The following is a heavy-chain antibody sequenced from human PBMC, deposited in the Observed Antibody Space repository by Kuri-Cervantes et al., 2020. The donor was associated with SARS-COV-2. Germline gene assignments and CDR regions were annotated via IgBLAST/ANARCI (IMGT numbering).Heavy chain of an antibody. CDR2: INHSGST. D-gene: IGHD6-13*01. J-gene: IGHJ4*02. Sequence: SETLSLTCAVYGGSFSGYYWSWIRQPPGKGLEWIGEINHSGSTNYNPSLKSRVTISVDTSKNQFSLKLSSVTAADTAVYYCVRMRRGSSWYFDYWGQGTLVTVSS. CDR3: VRMRRGSSWYFDY. CDR1: GGSFSGYY. V-gene: IGHV4-34*01.